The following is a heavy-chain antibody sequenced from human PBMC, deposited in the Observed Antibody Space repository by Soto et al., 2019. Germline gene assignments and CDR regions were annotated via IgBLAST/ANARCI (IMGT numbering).Heavy chain of an antibody. Sequence: QVQLQQWGAGLLKPSETLSLTCAVYGGSFSGYYWSWIRQPPGKGLEWIGEINHSGSTNYNPSLKSRVTIVDTSKNQFSLKLSSVTAADTAVYYCARGRRITMIVVVPASNWFDPWGQGTLVTVSS. CDR3: ARGRRITMIVVVPASNWFDP. CDR1: GGSFSGYY. J-gene: IGHJ5*02. V-gene: IGHV4-34*01. CDR2: INHSGST. D-gene: IGHD3-22*01.